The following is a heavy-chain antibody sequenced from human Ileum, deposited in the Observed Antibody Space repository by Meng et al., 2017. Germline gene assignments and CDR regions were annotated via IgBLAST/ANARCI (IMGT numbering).Heavy chain of an antibody. J-gene: IGHJ4*02. CDR1: GGSVSTSDYQ. D-gene: IGHD7-27*01. CDR3: ARDHWGSLDY. Sequence: QVQLQESGPGLVRPSETLSLICTVSGGSVSTSDYQWGWIRQPPGKGLEWIGYAGTNYNPSLKSRVTISVDTSKRQFYLKLTSVTAADTAVYYCARDHWGSLDYWGQGILVTVSS. V-gene: IGHV4-61*08. CDR2: AGT.